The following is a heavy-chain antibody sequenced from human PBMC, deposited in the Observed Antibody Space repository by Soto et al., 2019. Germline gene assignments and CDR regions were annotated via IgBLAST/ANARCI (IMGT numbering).Heavy chain of an antibody. CDR2: IYWDNDK. V-gene: IGHV2-5*02. D-gene: IGHD3-16*02. CDR1: GFSLSPVGVG. Sequence: QITLKESAPTLVQPTQRLTLRCTFSGFSLSPVGVGVGWIRQPPGKALDWIAVIYWDNDKRYNPSLSNRLSSNTAPSRNQVVLTMIHMDPVDTGTYYLSHLTITYGEVIGLDAFALWGQGTLVTVSS. CDR3: SHLTITYGEVIGLDAFAL. J-gene: IGHJ3*01.